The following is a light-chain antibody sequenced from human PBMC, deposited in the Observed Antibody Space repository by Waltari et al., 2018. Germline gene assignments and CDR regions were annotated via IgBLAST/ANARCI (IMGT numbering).Light chain of an antibody. CDR2: DGH. Sequence: SYVLTQPPSVSVPPGQAATLTCGGTTLGSNSVHWLQQKTGQAPVLVRYDGHDRPSEIPERFSGSNSGSTATLTINRVEAGDEADYYCQVWDSGSDHWVFGGGTKLTVL. CDR3: QVWDSGSDHWV. CDR1: TLGSNS. V-gene: IGLV3-21*02. J-gene: IGLJ3*02.